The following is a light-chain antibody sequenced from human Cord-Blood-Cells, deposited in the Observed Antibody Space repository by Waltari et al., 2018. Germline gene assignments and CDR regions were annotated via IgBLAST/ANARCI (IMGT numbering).Light chain of an antibody. V-gene: IGKV3-20*01. Sequence: EIVLTQSPGPLSLSPGERATLSCRASQSVSSSYLAWYQQKPGQAPRLLIYGASSRAIGMPDRFSGSGSGTDFTLTISRLEPEDFAVYYCQQYGSSPRRTFGQGTKVEIK. J-gene: IGKJ1*01. CDR2: GAS. CDR1: QSVSSSY. CDR3: QQYGSSPRRT.